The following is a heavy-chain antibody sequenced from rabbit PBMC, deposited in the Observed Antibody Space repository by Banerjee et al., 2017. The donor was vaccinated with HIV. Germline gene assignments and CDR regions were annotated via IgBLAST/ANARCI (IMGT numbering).Heavy chain of an antibody. D-gene: IGHD4-1*01. CDR2: IDGGSSGSA. J-gene: IGHJ4*01. V-gene: IGHV1S40*01. Sequence: QSLEESGGDLVKPGASLTLTCKASGFSFSSTYYMCWVRQAPGKGLEWIACIDGGSSGSAYYASWAKGRFTISKTSSTTVTLQMTSLTAADTATYFCARDPRYYSSGWGAVLFNLWGPGTLVTVS. CDR3: ARDPRYYSSGWGAVLFNL. CDR1: GFSFSSTYY.